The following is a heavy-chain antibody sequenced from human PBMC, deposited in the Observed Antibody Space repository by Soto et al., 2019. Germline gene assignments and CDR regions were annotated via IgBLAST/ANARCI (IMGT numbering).Heavy chain of an antibody. V-gene: IGHV1-46*01. CDR2: ISPSGGST. CDR3: GRDGSSDWLTWFDP. J-gene: IGHJ5*02. D-gene: IGHD6-19*01. CDR1: GYTFTDYY. Sequence: QVQLVQSGAEVKKPGASVKASCKASGYTFTDYYMHWVRQAPGQGLEWMGIISPSGGSTYAQKFQGRVTVTRDTATITVYMELSSLSSEDTAVYYCGRDGSSDWLTWFDPWGQGTLVTVSS.